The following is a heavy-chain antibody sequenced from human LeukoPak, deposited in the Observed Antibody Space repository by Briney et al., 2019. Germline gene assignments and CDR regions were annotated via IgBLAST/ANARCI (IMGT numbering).Heavy chain of an antibody. CDR3: AREGTTGNRDAYNSFDY. J-gene: IGHJ4*02. Sequence: SETLSLTCAVYGGSFSGYYWSWIRQPPGKGLEWIGEINHSGSTNYNPSLKSRVTISVDTSKNQFSLKLSSVTAADTAVYYCAREGTTGNRDAYNSFDYWGQGTLVTVSS. V-gene: IGHV4-34*01. D-gene: IGHD5-24*01. CDR2: INHSGST. CDR1: GGSFSGYY.